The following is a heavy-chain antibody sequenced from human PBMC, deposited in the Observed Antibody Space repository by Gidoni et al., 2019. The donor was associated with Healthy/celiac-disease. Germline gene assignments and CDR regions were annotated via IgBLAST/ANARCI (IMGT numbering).Heavy chain of an antibody. D-gene: IGHD3-10*01. CDR3: ARSDMKKIGGVQATMVRGVIMGIDY. Sequence: QVQLQQWGAGLLKPSETLSLTCAVYGGSFSGYYWSWIRRPPGKGLEWIGEINHSGSSNYNPTLKSRVTISVDTSKNQFSLKLSSVTAADTAVYYCARSDMKKIGGVQATMVRGVIMGIDYWGQGTLVTVSS. CDR2: INHSGSS. V-gene: IGHV4-34*01. J-gene: IGHJ4*02. CDR1: GGSFSGYY.